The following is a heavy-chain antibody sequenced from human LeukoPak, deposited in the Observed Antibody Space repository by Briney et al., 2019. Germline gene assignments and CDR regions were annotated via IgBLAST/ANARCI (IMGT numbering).Heavy chain of an antibody. D-gene: IGHD3-22*01. V-gene: IGHV4-59*01. CDR3: ARELYYYDSSGYPVSYFDY. J-gene: IGHJ4*02. CDR1: GGSISSYY. CDR2: IYYSGGT. Sequence: SETLSLTCTVSGGSISSYYWSWIRQPPGKGLEWIGYIYYSGGTNYNPSLKSRVTISVDTSKNQFSLKLSSVTAADTAVYYCARELYYYDSSGYPVSYFDYWGQGTLVTVSS.